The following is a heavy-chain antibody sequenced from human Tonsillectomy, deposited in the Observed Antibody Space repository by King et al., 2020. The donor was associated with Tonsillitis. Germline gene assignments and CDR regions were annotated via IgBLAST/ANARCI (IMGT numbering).Heavy chain of an antibody. CDR3: ARSRYFDY. V-gene: IGHV4-59*01. J-gene: IGHJ4*02. CDR1: GGSISSYY. CDR2: IYYSGST. Sequence: QLQESGPGLVKPSETLSLTCTVSGGSISSYYWSWLRQPPGKGLEWIGYIYYSGSTNYNPSLKSRVTISVDTSKNQFSLKLSSVTAADTAVYYCARSRYFDYWGQGTLVTVSS.